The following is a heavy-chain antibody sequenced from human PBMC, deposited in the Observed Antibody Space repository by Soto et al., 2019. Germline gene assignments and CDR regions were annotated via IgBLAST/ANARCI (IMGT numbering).Heavy chain of an antibody. CDR1: GGSISSSSYY. D-gene: IGHD4-17*01. V-gene: IGHV4-39*01. CDR3: AVNYGDYGGLAY. J-gene: IGHJ4*02. CDR2: IYYSGST. Sequence: QLQLQESGPGLVKPSETLSLTCTVSGGSISSSSYYWGWIRQPPGKGLEWIGSIYYSGSTYYNPSLKSRVTLSVDTSTTQFSLKLSFVPAADSAVYYCAVNYGDYGGLAYWGQGTLVTVSS.